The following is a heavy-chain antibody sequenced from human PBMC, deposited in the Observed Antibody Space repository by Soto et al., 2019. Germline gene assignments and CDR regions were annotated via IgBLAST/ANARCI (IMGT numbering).Heavy chain of an antibody. D-gene: IGHD3-22*01. Sequence: LRLSCAASGFTFSGYGMHWVRQAPGKGLEWVAVISYDGSNKYYADSVKGRFTISRDNSKNTLYLQMNSLRAEDTAVYYCATPYYYDSLSEGFGAFDIWGQGTMVTVSS. J-gene: IGHJ3*02. V-gene: IGHV3-30*03. CDR3: ATPYYYDSLSEGFGAFDI. CDR1: GFTFSGYG. CDR2: ISYDGSNK.